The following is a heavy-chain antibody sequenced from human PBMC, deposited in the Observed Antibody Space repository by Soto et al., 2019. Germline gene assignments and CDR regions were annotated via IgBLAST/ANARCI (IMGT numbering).Heavy chain of an antibody. D-gene: IGHD6-19*01. CDR2: INAGNGNT. Sequence: QVQLVQSGAEVKKPGASVQVSCTASGYTFTSYAMPWVRQAPGQRLEWMGWINAGNGNTKCSQKFQGRVTITRDTSASTAYMELSSLRSEDTAVYYCARPQGQWLVLGAFDIWGQGTMVTVSS. CDR1: GYTFTSYA. CDR3: ARPQGQWLVLGAFDI. V-gene: IGHV1-3*01. J-gene: IGHJ3*02.